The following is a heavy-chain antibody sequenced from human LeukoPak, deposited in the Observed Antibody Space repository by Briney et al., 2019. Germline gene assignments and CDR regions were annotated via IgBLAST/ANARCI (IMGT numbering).Heavy chain of an antibody. CDR3: ARGGAYSSSRWY. CDR1: GGSISSSNW. Sequence: SGTLSLTCAVSGGSISSSNWWSWVRQPPGKGLGGTGVIYHSGSTNYNPSLKSRVTISVDKSKNQFSLKLTSVTAADTAVYYCARGGAYSSSRWYWGEGTLVTVSS. V-gene: IGHV4-4*02. J-gene: IGHJ4*02. D-gene: IGHD6-13*01. CDR2: IYHSGST.